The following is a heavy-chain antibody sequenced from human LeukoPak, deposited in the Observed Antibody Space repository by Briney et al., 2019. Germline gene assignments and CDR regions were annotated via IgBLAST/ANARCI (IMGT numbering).Heavy chain of an antibody. Sequence: ASVKVSCKASGYTFTSYYIHWVRQAPGQGLEWMGVITLSGGGTSFAQKFQGRVTMTRDTSTSTVYMDLRSLRSEDTAVYFCARDMLAVPSNWFDPWGQGTLVTVSS. J-gene: IGHJ5*02. CDR2: ITLSGGGT. CDR1: GYTFTSYY. D-gene: IGHD2-8*01. V-gene: IGHV1-46*01. CDR3: ARDMLAVPSNWFDP.